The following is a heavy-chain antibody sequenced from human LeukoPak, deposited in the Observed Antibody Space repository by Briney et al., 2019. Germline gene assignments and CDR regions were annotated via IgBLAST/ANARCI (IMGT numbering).Heavy chain of an antibody. Sequence: SETLSLTCTVSGYSISSGYYWGWIRQPPGKGLEWIGSIYHSGSTNYNPSLKSRVTISVDTSKNQFSLKLSSVTAADTAVYYCARGTQYSSGWYYSDYWGQGTLVTVSS. V-gene: IGHV4-38-2*02. D-gene: IGHD6-19*01. J-gene: IGHJ4*02. CDR3: ARGTQYSSGWYYSDY. CDR2: IYHSGST. CDR1: GYSISSGYY.